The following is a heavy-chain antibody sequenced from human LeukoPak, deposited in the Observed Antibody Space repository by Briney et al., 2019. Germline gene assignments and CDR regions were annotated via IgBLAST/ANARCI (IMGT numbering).Heavy chain of an antibody. D-gene: IGHD2-2*01. CDR1: GDSVSSNSAA. Sequence: SQTLSLTCAISGDSVSSNSAAWNWIRQSPSRGLEWLGRTYYRSKWYNDYAVSVKSRITINPDTSKNQLSLQLNSVTPEDTAVYYCARQTADIVVVPAAMGGYYYYYYMDVWGKGTTVTISS. CDR3: ARQTADIVVVPAAMGGYYYYYYMDV. V-gene: IGHV6-1*01. J-gene: IGHJ6*03. CDR2: TYYRSKWYN.